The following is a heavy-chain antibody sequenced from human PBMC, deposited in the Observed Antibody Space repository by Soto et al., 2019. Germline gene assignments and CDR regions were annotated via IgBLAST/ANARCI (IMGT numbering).Heavy chain of an antibody. CDR3: AKGVPLRYFDWLLYPDYFDY. V-gene: IGHV3-23*01. D-gene: IGHD3-9*01. Sequence: GGSLRLSCAASGFTFSNYAMSWVRQAPGKGLECVSAISGSGGSTYYADSVKGRFTISRDNSKNTLYLQMNSLRAEDTAVYYCAKGVPLRYFDWLLYPDYFDYWGQGTLVTVSS. J-gene: IGHJ4*02. CDR1: GFTFSNYA. CDR2: ISGSGGST.